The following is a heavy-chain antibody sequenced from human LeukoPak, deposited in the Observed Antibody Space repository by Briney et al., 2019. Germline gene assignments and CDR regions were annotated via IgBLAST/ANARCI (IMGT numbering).Heavy chain of an antibody. D-gene: IGHD3-22*01. CDR3: ARDEHQYFSESSGRFDY. Sequence: GGSLRLSCVYCGFTFRFYWMGCVVQAPGKGLEWVANIKQDGSEKYYVDSARGRFTISRDNAKNSLYLQMNSLRAEETAVYFCARDEHQYFSESSGRFDYWGQGTLVTVSS. V-gene: IGHV3-7*04. CDR1: GFTFRFYW. J-gene: IGHJ4*02. CDR2: IKQDGSEK.